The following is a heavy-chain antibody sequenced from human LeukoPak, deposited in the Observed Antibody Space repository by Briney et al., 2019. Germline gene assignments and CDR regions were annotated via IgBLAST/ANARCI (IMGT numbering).Heavy chain of an antibody. CDR1: GYTFTGYY. CDR2: INPNSGGT. D-gene: IGHD3-10*01. CDR3: AKALSGTYYSFDF. Sequence: ASVKVSCKASGYTFTGYYMHWVRQAPGQGLEWMGWINPNSGGTNYAQKFQGRVTMTRDTSIDTAYMELSSLRSDDTAVYFCAKALSGTYYSFDFWGQGALVSVSS. J-gene: IGHJ4*02. V-gene: IGHV1-2*02.